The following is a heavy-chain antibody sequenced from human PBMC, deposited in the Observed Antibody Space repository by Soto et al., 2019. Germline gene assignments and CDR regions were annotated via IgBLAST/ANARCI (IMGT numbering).Heavy chain of an antibody. CDR2: IWYDGSNK. D-gene: IGHD2-15*01. Sequence: QVQLVESGGGVVQPGRSLRLSCAASGFTFSSYGMHWVRQAPGKGLEWVAVIWYDGSNKYYADSVKGRFTISRDNSKNTLYLQMNSLRAEDTAVYYCARDGPRLSHCSGGSCYSGYWGQGTLVTVSS. J-gene: IGHJ4*02. V-gene: IGHV3-33*01. CDR3: ARDGPRLSHCSGGSCYSGY. CDR1: GFTFSSYG.